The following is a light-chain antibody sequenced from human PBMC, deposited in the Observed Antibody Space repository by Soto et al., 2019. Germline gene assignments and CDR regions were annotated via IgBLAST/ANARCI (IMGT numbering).Light chain of an antibody. CDR1: QSVTSNY. J-gene: IGKJ4*01. Sequence: EIVLTQSPGILSLSPGERATLSCRASQSVTSNYLVWYQQKPGQAPRLLIYGASSRATGIPDRFSGSGSVTDFTLTISRLETEDCAVYYCQQYGSSPLTFGGGTKVEIK. CDR2: GAS. V-gene: IGKV3-20*01. CDR3: QQYGSSPLT.